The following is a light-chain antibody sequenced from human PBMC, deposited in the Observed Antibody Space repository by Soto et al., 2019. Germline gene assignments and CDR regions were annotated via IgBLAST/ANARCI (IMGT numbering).Light chain of an antibody. V-gene: IGKV3-20*01. CDR2: GAS. J-gene: IGKJ2*01. Sequence: EIVLTQSPGTLSLSPGERATLSCRASQSVSSNYLAWYQQKPGQAPRLLIFGASSRATGIPDRFSGSGSGTDFTLTITRLEPEDFAVYFCQQYNNLPPDTFGQGTKLEIK. CDR3: QQYNNLPPDT. CDR1: QSVSSNY.